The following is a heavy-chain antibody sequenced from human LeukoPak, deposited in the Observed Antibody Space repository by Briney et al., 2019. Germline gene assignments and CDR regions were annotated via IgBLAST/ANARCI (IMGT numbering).Heavy chain of an antibody. V-gene: IGHV3-30*02. CDR3: AKATGTLDN. Sequence: GGSLRLSCAASGFTFSSYEMNWVRQAPGKGLEWVSFVRYDGKNQYYADSVKGRFTVSRDNSKKTVSLQMHSLRREDTAVYYCAKATGTLDNWGQGTLVTVSS. J-gene: IGHJ4*02. D-gene: IGHD1-1*01. CDR2: VRYDGKNQ. CDR1: GFTFSSYE.